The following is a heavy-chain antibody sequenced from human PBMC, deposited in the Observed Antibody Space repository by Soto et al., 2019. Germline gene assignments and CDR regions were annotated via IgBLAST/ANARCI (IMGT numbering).Heavy chain of an antibody. J-gene: IGHJ6*02. V-gene: IGHV4-59*01. D-gene: IGHD6-13*01. CDR2: IYYSGST. Sequence: QVQLQESGPGLVKPSETLSLTCTVSGDSISSYYWSWIRQPPGKGLEWIGYIYYSGSTNYNPSLKSRVTISVDTSKNQFSLKLSSVTAADTAVYYCASSNIAAAGFYYYAMDVWGQGTTVTVSS. CDR1: GDSISSYY. CDR3: ASSNIAAAGFYYYAMDV.